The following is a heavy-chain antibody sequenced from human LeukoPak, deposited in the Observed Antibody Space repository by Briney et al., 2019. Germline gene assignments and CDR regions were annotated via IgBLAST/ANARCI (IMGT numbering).Heavy chain of an antibody. J-gene: IGHJ4*02. D-gene: IGHD5-24*01. CDR2: MNPNSGNT. CDR3: ARGRRWLQLRHVFDY. CDR1: GYTFTSYE. V-gene: IGHV1-8*01. Sequence: ASVKVSCKASGYTFTSYEINWVRQATGQGLEWMGWMNPNSGNTGYAQKFQGRVTMTRNTSISTAYMEMSSLRAEDTAVYYCARGRRWLQLRHVFDYWGQGTLVTVSS.